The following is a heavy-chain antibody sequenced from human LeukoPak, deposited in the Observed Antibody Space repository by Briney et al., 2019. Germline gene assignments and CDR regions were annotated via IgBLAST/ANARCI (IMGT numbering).Heavy chain of an antibody. Sequence: PSETLSLTCAVYGGSFSGYYWGWIRQPPGKGLEWIGSIYHSGGTYYNLSLKSRVTISVDTSKNQFSLKLSSVTAADTAVYYCARGIMITFGGPWGQGTLVTVSS. CDR1: GGSFSGYY. D-gene: IGHD3-16*01. J-gene: IGHJ4*02. V-gene: IGHV4-38-2*01. CDR2: IYHSGGT. CDR3: ARGIMITFGGP.